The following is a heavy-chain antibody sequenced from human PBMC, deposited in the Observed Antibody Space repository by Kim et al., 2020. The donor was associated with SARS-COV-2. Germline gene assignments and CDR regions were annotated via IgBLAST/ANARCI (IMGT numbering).Heavy chain of an antibody. CDR3: ARGGRGNIDY. V-gene: IGHV7-4-1*02. D-gene: IGHD5-18*01. Sequence: NPTYAQGFTGRFVFSLDTSVSTAYLQISSLKAEDTAVYYCARGGRGNIDYWGQGTLVTVSS. J-gene: IGHJ4*02. CDR2: NP.